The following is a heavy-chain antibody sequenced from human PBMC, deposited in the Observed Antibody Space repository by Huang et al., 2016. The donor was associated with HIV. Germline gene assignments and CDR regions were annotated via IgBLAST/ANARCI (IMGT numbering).Heavy chain of an antibody. Sequence: QVQLKQWGAGLLKPSETLSLTCAVYGGSFSGYYWSWIRQPPGKGLGWIGEINHSGSTNSNPSLKSRVTISVDTSKNQFSLKLNSVTAADTAVYYCARGLHYGGNSGYWGQGTLVTVSS. V-gene: IGHV4-34*01. D-gene: IGHD4-17*01. CDR3: ARGLHYGGNSGY. CDR1: GGSFSGYY. J-gene: IGHJ4*02. CDR2: INHSGST.